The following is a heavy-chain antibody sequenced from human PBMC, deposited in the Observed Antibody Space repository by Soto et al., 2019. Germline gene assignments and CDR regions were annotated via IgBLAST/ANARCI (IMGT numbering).Heavy chain of an antibody. V-gene: IGHV3-33*03. D-gene: IGHD2-8*01. J-gene: IGHJ3*02. Sequence: QVQLVESGGGVVQPGRSLRLSCAVSGFTFSDLGMHWVRQAPGKGLEWVALIWYHGGNEEYADSVKGRFSISRDNSKKTLHLQMDSLRAEDTAVYYCARRGCVKGVCYNSYDMWGQGTMVTVSS. CDR1: GFTFSDLG. CDR2: IWYHGGNE. CDR3: ARRGCVKGVCYNSYDM.